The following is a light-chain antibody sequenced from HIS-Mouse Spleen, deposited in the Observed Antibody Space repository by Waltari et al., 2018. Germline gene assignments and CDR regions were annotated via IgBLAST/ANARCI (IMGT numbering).Light chain of an antibody. CDR1: QSVSSY. CDR3: QQRSNWPPFT. Sequence: EIVLTQSPATLSLSPGARATLSCRASQSVSSYLAWYQQKPGQAPRLLIDDASNRATGIPARFSGSGSGTDFTLTISSLEPEDFAVYYCQQRSNWPPFTFGPGTKVDIK. CDR2: DAS. J-gene: IGKJ3*01. V-gene: IGKV3-11*01.